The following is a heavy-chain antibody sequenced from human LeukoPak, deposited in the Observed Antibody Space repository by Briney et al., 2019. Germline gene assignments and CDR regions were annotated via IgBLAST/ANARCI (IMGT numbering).Heavy chain of an antibody. CDR3: ARDLRIQLSINWFDP. J-gene: IGHJ5*02. V-gene: IGHV4-59*12. D-gene: IGHD5-18*01. Sequence: SETLSLTCSVSGGSISSYYWNWIRQPPGKGLEWIGYIYYSGRTNYSPSLKSRVTISVDTSKNQFSLKLSSVTAADTAVYYCARDLRIQLSINWFDPWGQGTLVTVSS. CDR1: GGSISSYY. CDR2: IYYSGRT.